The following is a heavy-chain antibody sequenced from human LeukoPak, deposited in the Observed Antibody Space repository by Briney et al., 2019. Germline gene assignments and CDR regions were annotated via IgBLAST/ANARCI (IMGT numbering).Heavy chain of an antibody. D-gene: IGHD2-21*01. CDR1: GYTFTSYY. V-gene: IGHV1-46*01. CDR3: ARARRGYSGYDSPYCGGDCYSWWFDP. Sequence: APVKVSCKASGYTFTSYYMHWVRQAPGQGLEWMGIINPSGGSTSYAQKFQGRVTMTRDTSTSTVYMELSSLRSEDTAVYYCARARRGYSGYDSPYCGGDCYSWWFDPWGQGTLVTVSS. CDR2: INPSGGST. J-gene: IGHJ5*02.